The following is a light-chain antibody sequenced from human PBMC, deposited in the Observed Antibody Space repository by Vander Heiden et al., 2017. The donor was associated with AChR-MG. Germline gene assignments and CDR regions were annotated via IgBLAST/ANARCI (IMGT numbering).Light chain of an antibody. Sequence: QAGLTQPPPVSKGLRQTATFPCTGNHNNVGNEGAAWLQHHQGHPPKRLSHRNNTRPSGISDRFSASRSGNTASLTITGLQPEDEADYYCSAWDSSLSAALFGGGTKLTVL. J-gene: IGLJ2*01. CDR3: SAWDSSLSAAL. V-gene: IGLV10-54*01. CDR1: HNNVGNEG. CDR2: RNN.